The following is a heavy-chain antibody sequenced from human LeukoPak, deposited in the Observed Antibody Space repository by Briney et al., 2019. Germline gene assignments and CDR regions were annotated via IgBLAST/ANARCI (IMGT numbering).Heavy chain of an antibody. Sequence: GGSLRLSCAASGFSFSTYWMVWVRQAPGKGLEWVANINQDGSEKNYVDSVKGRFTISRDNAKNSLYLQMNSLRAEDTAVYYCASEWWLRNWGQGTLVTVAS. CDR1: GFSFSTYW. CDR2: INQDGSEK. V-gene: IGHV3-7*03. CDR3: ASEWWLRN. D-gene: IGHD5-12*01. J-gene: IGHJ4*02.